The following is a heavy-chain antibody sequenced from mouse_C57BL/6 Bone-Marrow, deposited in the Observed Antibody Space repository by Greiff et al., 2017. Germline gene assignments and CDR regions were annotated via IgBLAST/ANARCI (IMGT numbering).Heavy chain of an antibody. CDR1: GFSLTSYG. D-gene: IGHD3-2*02. J-gene: IGHJ3*01. CDR3: ARTAQATFAWFAY. CDR2: IWSGGST. V-gene: IGHV2-2*01. Sequence: VQLKESGPGLVQPSQSLSITCTVSGFSLTSYGVHWVRQSPGKGLEWLGVIWSGGSTDYNAAFISRLSISKDNSKSQVFFKMNSLQADDTAIYYCARTAQATFAWFAYWGQGTLVTVSA.